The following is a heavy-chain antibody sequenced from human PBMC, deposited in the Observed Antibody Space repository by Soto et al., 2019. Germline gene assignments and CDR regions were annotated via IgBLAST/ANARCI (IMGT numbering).Heavy chain of an antibody. Sequence: ASETLSLTCTVSGGSISSGDYYWSWIRQPPGKGLEWIGYIYYSGSTYYNPSLKSRVTISVDTSKNQFSLKLSSVTAADTAVYYCARSIPPVWFDPWGQGTLVTVSS. V-gene: IGHV4-30-4*01. J-gene: IGHJ5*02. CDR1: GGSISSGDYY. CDR2: IYYSGST. CDR3: ARSIPPVWFDP. D-gene: IGHD2-21*01.